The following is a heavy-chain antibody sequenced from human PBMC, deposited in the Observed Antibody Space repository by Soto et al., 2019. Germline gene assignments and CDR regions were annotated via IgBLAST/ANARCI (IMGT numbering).Heavy chain of an antibody. J-gene: IGHJ6*03. Sequence: QLQLQESGPGLVKPSETLSLTCTVSGGSISSSSYYWGWIRQPPGKGLEWIGSIYYSGSTYYNPSLKSRVTISVDTSKNQFSLKLSSVTAADTAVYYCARLGYSTVTMNLYYYYYYMDVWGKGTTVTVSS. D-gene: IGHD4-17*01. CDR1: GGSISSSSYY. CDR3: ARLGYSTVTMNLYYYYYYMDV. CDR2: IYYSGST. V-gene: IGHV4-39*01.